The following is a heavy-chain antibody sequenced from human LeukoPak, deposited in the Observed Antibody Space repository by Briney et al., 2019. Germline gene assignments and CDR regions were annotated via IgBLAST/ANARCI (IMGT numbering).Heavy chain of an antibody. Sequence: PGGSLRLSCAASGFTFSSHGMHWVRQAPGKGLEWVAFSWYDGTSTDYADSVKGRFSVSRDNSENTVSLQMNSLRADDTAVYYCARGYDRAFDIWGQGTMVTVSS. J-gene: IGHJ3*02. V-gene: IGHV3-33*01. CDR3: ARGYDRAFDI. CDR1: GFTFSSHG. D-gene: IGHD2-2*01. CDR2: SWYDGTST.